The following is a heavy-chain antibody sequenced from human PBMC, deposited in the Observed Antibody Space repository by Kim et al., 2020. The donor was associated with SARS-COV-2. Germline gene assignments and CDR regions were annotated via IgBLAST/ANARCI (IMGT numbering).Heavy chain of an antibody. V-gene: IGHV3-74*01. CDR1: GFTFSSYW. CDR2: INSDGSST. CDR3: ARDLGYCSGGSCYFVSFAFDI. D-gene: IGHD2-15*01. J-gene: IGHJ3*02. Sequence: GGSLRLSCAASGFTFSSYWMHWVRQAPGKGLVWVSRINSDGSSTSYADSVKGRFTISRDNAKNTLYLQMNSLRAEDTAVYYCARDLGYCSGGSCYFVSFAFDIWGQGKMVTVSS.